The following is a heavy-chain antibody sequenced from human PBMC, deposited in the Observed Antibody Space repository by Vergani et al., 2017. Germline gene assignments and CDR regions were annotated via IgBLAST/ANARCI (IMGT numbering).Heavy chain of an antibody. D-gene: IGHD6-13*01. J-gene: IGHJ4*02. CDR2: IYTSGST. CDR3: ARGSSSWRAPHPFDY. V-gene: IGHV4-4*07. Sequence: QVQLQESGPGLVKPSETLSLTCTVSGGSISSYYWSWIRQPAGKGLEWIGRIYTSGSTNYNPSLKSRVTMSVDTSKNQFSLKLSSVTAADTAVYYCARGSSSWRAPHPFDYWGQGTLVTVSS. CDR1: GGSISSYY.